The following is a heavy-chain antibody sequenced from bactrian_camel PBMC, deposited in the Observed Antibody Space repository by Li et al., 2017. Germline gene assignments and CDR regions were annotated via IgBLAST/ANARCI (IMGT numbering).Heavy chain of an antibody. V-gene: IGHV3S26*01. CDR2: IDCDGST. Sequence: HVQLVESGGGLVQAGGSLRLSCAASGYTYSCYCMGWFRQAPGKEREGVAVIDCDGSTSYADSVQGRFTVSQDNAKNTLYLQMNSLKPEDTAMYYCAAAEDDTAQALGIILLLGRSVAFGYWGQGTQVTVS. CDR3: AAAEDDTAQALGIILLLGRSVAFGY. CDR1: GYTYSCYC. D-gene: IGHD3*01. J-gene: IGHJ6*01.